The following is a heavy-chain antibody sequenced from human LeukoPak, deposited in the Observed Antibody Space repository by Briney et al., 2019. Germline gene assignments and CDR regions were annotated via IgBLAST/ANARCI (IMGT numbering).Heavy chain of an antibody. Sequence: GGSLRLSCAASGFTFSSYGIDWVRQAPGKGLEWVAVIWYDGSNKYYADSVKGRFTISRDNSKNTVSLQMNSLRAEDTAVYYCARLGSGWSFDFWGQGTLVPVSS. J-gene: IGHJ4*02. V-gene: IGHV3-33*01. CDR3: ARLGSGWSFDF. CDR2: IWYDGSNK. CDR1: GFTFSSYG. D-gene: IGHD6-19*01.